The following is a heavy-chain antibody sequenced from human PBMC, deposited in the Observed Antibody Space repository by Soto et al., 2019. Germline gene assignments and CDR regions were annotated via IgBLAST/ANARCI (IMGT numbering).Heavy chain of an antibody. CDR3: TTTRPGTNVFDN. V-gene: IGHV3-15*01. J-gene: IGHJ3*02. D-gene: IGHD6-13*01. Sequence: EVQLVESGGGLVEPGGSLRLSCADSGITFSNAWMNWVRKAPGKGLEYIGRIRSKTDGGTTEYAAPVEGRFTVSRDDSKNTLYLQMSGLKTEATAVYYCTTTRPGTNVFDNWGQGTLVTVSS. CDR2: IRSKTDGGTT. CDR1: GITFSNAW.